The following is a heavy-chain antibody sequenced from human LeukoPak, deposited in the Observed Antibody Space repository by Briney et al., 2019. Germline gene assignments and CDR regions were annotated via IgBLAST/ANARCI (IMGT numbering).Heavy chain of an antibody. J-gene: IGHJ4*02. CDR1: GGSISSYY. V-gene: IGHV4-59*08. CDR3: ASSSTGWDYYDSSGYYAFDY. Sequence: PSETLSLTCTVSGGSISSYYWSWIRQPPGKGLEWIGYIYYSGSTNYNPSLKSRVTISVDTSKNQFSLKLSSVTAADTAVYYCASSSTGWDYYDSSGYYAFDYWGQGTLVTVSS. D-gene: IGHD3-22*01. CDR2: IYYSGST.